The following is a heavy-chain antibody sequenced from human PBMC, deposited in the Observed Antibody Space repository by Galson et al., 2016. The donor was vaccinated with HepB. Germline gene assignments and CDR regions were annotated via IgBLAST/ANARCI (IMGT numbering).Heavy chain of an antibody. D-gene: IGHD2-21*02. CDR1: GGSISRGGYS. Sequence: TLSLTCSVSGGSISRGGYSWSWIRQHPGKGLEWIGYIFQSENTYYNPSLKGRVTISVDTSENQFSLKLRSVTVADTAVYYCARSGWCGGDCFSDYWCQGALVTVSS. CDR3: ARSGWCGGDCFSDY. V-gene: IGHV4-31*03. CDR2: IFQSENT. J-gene: IGHJ4*02.